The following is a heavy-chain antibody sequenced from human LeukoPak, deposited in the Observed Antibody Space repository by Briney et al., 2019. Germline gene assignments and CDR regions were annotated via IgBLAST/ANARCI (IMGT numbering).Heavy chain of an antibody. CDR2: IIPILGIA. CDR1: GGTFSSYA. V-gene: IGHV1-69*04. J-gene: IGHJ4*02. D-gene: IGHD5-24*01. Sequence: ASVKVSCKASGGTFSSYAISWVRQAPGQGLEWMGRIIPILGIANYAQKFQGRVTITADKSTSTAYMELSSLRSEDTAVYYCARGKDGYSIFDYWGQGTLVTVSS. CDR3: ARGKDGYSIFDY.